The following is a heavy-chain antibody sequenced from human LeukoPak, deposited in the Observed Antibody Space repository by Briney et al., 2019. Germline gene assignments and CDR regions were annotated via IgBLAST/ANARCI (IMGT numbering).Heavy chain of an antibody. J-gene: IGHJ4*02. D-gene: IGHD6-13*01. Sequence: GESLKISCKGSGYSFTTYWISWVRQMPGKGLEWMGRIDPSDSYTNYSPSFQGHVTISADKSFSTAYLQWTSLKASDTAMYYCARHAKAYGSSCDYWGEGTLVTVSS. V-gene: IGHV5-10-1*01. CDR1: GYSFTTYW. CDR2: IDPSDSYT. CDR3: ARHAKAYGSSCDY.